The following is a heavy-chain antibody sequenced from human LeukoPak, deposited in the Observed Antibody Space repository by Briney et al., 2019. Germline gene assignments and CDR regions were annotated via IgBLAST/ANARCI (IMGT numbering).Heavy chain of an antibody. D-gene: IGHD3-16*02. CDR1: GFTFSSYV. CDR3: ARDLTYDYVWGSYRYSDY. J-gene: IGHJ4*02. CDR2: IYSGGST. V-gene: IGHV3-53*01. Sequence: GGSLRLSCAASGFTFSSYVMSWARQAPGKGLEWVSVIYSGGSTYYADSVKGRFTISRDNSKNTLYLQMNSLRAEDTAVYYCARDLTYDYVWGSYRYSDYWGQGTLVTVSS.